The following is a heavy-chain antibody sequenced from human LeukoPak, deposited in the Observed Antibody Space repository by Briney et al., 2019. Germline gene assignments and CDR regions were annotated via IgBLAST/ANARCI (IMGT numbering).Heavy chain of an antibody. J-gene: IGHJ4*02. Sequence: GGSLRLSCAASGFTFSSYAMSRVRQAPGKGLEWVSGISGSGPYTFYTDSVKGRFTISRDSSKNTLYLQMNSLRAEDTALYYCAKHGYCSGISCFFDFWGQGTLVTVSS. CDR1: GFTFSSYA. V-gene: IGHV3-23*01. CDR3: AKHGYCSGISCFFDF. D-gene: IGHD2-2*03. CDR2: ISGSGPYT.